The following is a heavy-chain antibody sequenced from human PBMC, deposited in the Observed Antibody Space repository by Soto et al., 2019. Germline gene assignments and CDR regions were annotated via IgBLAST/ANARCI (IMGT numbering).Heavy chain of an antibody. V-gene: IGHV3-21*01. J-gene: IGHJ5*02. Sequence: GGSLRLSCAASGFTFSSYSMNWVRQAPGKGLEWVSSISSSSSYIYYADSVKGRFTISRDNAKNSLYLQMNSLRAEDTAVYYCARDQGDSSSPYNWFDPWGQGTLVTVYS. CDR3: ARDQGDSSSPYNWFDP. CDR2: ISSSSSYI. CDR1: GFTFSSYS. D-gene: IGHD6-13*01.